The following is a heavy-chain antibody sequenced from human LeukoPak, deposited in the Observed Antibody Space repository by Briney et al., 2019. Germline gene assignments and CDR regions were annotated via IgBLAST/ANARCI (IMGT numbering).Heavy chain of an antibody. CDR3: ARQTVKTYNWFDP. CDR1: GGSFSGYY. D-gene: IGHD4-17*01. J-gene: IGHJ5*02. CDR2: INHSGST. Sequence: SETLSLTCAVYGGSFSGYYWSWIRQPPGKGLEWIGEINHSGSTNYNPSLKSRVTISVDTSKNQFSLKLSSVTAADTAVYYCARQTVKTYNWFDPWGQGTLVTASS. V-gene: IGHV4-34*01.